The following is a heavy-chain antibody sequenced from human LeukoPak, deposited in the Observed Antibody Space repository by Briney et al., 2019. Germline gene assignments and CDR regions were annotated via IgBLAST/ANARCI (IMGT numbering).Heavy chain of an antibody. CDR1: GYSISSGYY. Sequence: SETLSLTCTVSGYSISSGYYWGWIRQPPGKGLEWIGSIYHSGSAYYNPSLKSRVTISVDTSKNQFSLKLSSVTAADTAVYYCAGFSSAWDYWGQGTLVTVSS. CDR3: AGFSSAWDY. V-gene: IGHV4-38-2*02. D-gene: IGHD6-25*01. CDR2: IYHSGSA. J-gene: IGHJ4*02.